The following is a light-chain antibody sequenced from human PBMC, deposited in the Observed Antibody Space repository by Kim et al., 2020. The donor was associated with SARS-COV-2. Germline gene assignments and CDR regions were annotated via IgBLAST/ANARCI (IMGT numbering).Light chain of an antibody. J-gene: IGLJ3*02. CDR2: DVH. CDR1: SRDLLVNNW. V-gene: IGLV2-14*03. CDR3: SSYTPSQTLL. Sequence: ITTSGTQTSRDLLVNNWVYCYQQHTGKAPKVLIYDVHNRPSGVSNRFSGSKSGDTASLTISGLQAEDEADYYCSSYTPSQTLLFGGGTKVTVL.